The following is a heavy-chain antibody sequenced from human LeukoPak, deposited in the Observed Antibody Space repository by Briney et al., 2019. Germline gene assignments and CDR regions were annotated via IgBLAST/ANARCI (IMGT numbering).Heavy chain of an antibody. CDR2: IRSKAYGGTT. CDR1: GFTFGDYA. D-gene: IGHD3-10*01. Sequence: GGSLRLSCTASGFTFGDYAVSWVRQAPGKGLEWVGFIRSKAYGGTTEYAASVKGRFTISRDDSRSIAYLQMSSLKTEDTAVYYCTRARASYYFDYWGQGTLVTVSS. J-gene: IGHJ4*02. V-gene: IGHV3-49*04. CDR3: TRARASYYFDY.